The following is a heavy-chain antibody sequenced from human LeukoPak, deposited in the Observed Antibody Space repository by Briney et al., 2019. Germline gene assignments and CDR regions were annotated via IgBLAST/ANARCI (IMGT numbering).Heavy chain of an antibody. V-gene: IGHV4-4*07. CDR3: ARGPWISSSWHGAFDI. CDR1: GGSISTYY. J-gene: IGHJ3*02. Sequence: SETLSLTCTVSGGSISTYYWSWIRQPTGKGLEWIGRIYTSGSTNYNPSLKSRVTMSVDTSKNQFSLKLTSVTAADTAMYYCARGPWISSSWHGAFDIWGQGTMVTVSS. CDR2: IYTSGST. D-gene: IGHD6-13*01.